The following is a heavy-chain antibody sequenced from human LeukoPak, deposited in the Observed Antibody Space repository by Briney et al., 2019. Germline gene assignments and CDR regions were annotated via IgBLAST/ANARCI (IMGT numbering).Heavy chain of an antibody. V-gene: IGHV3-7*01. J-gene: IGHJ4*02. CDR2: IKQDGTEK. D-gene: IGHD2-15*01. CDR1: GFTFSNYW. CDR3: ARDKVVGATYLDY. Sequence: GGSLRLSCAASGFTFSNYWMSWVRQAPGKGLEWVANIKQDGTEKYYVDSVKGRFTISRDNAKNSVYLQMNSLRAEDTAVYYCARDKVVGATYLDYWDQGTLVTVSS.